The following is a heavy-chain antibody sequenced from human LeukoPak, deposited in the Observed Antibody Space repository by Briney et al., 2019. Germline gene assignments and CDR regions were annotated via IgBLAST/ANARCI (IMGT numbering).Heavy chain of an antibody. V-gene: IGHV4-34*01. J-gene: IGHJ2*01. D-gene: IGHD3-22*01. CDR3: AREADSSGYWYFDL. Sequence: PSETLSLTCAVYGGSFSGYYWSWIRQPPGKGLEWIGEINHSGSTNYNPSLKSRVTISLDTSKNHFSLELSSVTAADTAVYYCAREADSSGYWYFDLWGRGTLVTVSS. CDR2: INHSGST. CDR1: GGSFSGYY.